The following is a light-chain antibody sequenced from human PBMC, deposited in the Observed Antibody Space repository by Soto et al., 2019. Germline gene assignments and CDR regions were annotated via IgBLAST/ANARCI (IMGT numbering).Light chain of an antibody. Sequence: QSVLTQPPSASGAPGQRVTISCTGSSSNIGAGYHVHWYQQLPGTAPKLLISDNNNRPSGVPDRFSGSKSGTSASLAISGLQAEDESDYYCPSFASSLRGFVFGTGTKLTVL. CDR2: DNN. CDR3: PSFASSLRGFV. V-gene: IGLV1-40*01. CDR1: SSNIGAGYH. J-gene: IGLJ1*01.